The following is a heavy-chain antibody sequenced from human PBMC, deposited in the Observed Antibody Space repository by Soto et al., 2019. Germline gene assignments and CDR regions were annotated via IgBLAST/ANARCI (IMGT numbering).Heavy chain of an antibody. V-gene: IGHV3-23*01. D-gene: IGHD5-12*01. CDR3: SRYSVTSGVDFYYGMDV. CDR1: GFTLSRYA. Sequence: PGGSLRLSCAASGFTLSRYAMSWVRQAPGKGLEGVSAISSSGGTTYYADSVKGRLTISRDNSKNTLYLQMNSLRAEDTAVYYCSRYSVTSGVDFYYGMDVWGQGTTVTVSS. J-gene: IGHJ6*02. CDR2: ISSSGGTT.